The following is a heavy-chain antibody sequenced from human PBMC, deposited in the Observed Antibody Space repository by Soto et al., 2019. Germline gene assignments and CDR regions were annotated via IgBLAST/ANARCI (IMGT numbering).Heavy chain of an antibody. D-gene: IGHD2-2*01. J-gene: IGHJ3*02. CDR3: AKDIVVIPAAGDAFDI. Sequence: EVQLLESGGGLVQPGGSLRLSCAASGFTFNSYAMSWVRQAPREGLAWVSAISGNSGSTYYADSVKGRFTISRDNSKNTLYLQMNSLRAEDTAVYYCAKDIVVIPAAGDAFDIWGQGTMVTVSS. V-gene: IGHV3-23*01. CDR2: ISGNSGST. CDR1: GFTFNSYA.